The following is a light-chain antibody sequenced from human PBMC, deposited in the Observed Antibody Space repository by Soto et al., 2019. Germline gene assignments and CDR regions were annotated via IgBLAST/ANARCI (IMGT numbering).Light chain of an antibody. J-gene: IGLJ1*01. V-gene: IGLV2-14*01. CDR3: TSYTTSDTFV. Sequence: QSALTQPASVTGSPGQSITISCTGTSSGVGGSNRVSWYRHYPGTAPKLIIYEVGNRPSGISDRFSASKSGNTASLIIPGLQPEDEADYYCTSYTTSDTFVFGNGTKVTVL. CDR2: EVG. CDR1: SSGVGGSNR.